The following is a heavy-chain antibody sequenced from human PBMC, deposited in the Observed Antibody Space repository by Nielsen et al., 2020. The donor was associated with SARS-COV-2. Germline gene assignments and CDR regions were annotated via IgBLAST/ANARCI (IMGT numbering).Heavy chain of an antibody. CDR2: IKSKVDGGTT. J-gene: IGHJ1*01. V-gene: IGHV3-15*01. CDR3: TTGGITMVRGVMQY. D-gene: IGHD3-10*01. CDR1: GFTFSNPW. Sequence: GESLKISCAASGFTFSNPWTNWVRQAPGKGLEWVGRIKSKVDGGTTDYAGPVKGRFTISRDDSKNTLYLQMNSLKTEDTAVYYCTTGGITMVRGVMQYWGQGTLVTVSP.